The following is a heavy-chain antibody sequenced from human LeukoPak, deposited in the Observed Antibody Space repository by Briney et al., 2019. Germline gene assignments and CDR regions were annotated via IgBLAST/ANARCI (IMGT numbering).Heavy chain of an antibody. Sequence: ASVKVSYKASGYTFTSYHIHWVRQAPGQGLEWMGIINPGGGSTSYAQKVQGRVTMTRDTSTSTVYMELSSLRSEDTAVYYCARDRDYSKYYFDYWGQGTLVTVSS. V-gene: IGHV1-46*01. CDR2: INPGGGST. J-gene: IGHJ4*02. CDR1: GYTFTSYH. D-gene: IGHD4-11*01. CDR3: ARDRDYSKYYFDY.